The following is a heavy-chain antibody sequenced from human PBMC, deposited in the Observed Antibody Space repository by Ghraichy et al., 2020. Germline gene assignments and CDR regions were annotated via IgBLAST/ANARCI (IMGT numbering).Heavy chain of an antibody. CDR3: ARGTFYDSVWGTYRHAGFGI. CDR1: NGSISTYY. CDR2: IFHTGTS. Sequence: SETLSLTCTVSNGSISTYYWSWIRQPPGKGLEWVGSIFHTGTSNSNPSLRSRVTISVDTSKNQFSLKLTSVTAADTAVYYCARGTFYDSVWGTYRHAGFGIWGQGTMVTVSS. J-gene: IGHJ3*02. D-gene: IGHD3-16*02. V-gene: IGHV4-59*01.